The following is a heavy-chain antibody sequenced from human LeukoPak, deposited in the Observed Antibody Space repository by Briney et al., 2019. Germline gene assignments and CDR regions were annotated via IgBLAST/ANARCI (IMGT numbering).Heavy chain of an antibody. D-gene: IGHD3-3*01. Sequence: GGSLRLSCAASGFTFSSYAMHWVRQAPGKGLEWVALISYDGSNKYYADSVKGRFTISRDNSKNTLYLQVNSLSPEDTAVYYCASDMSYSGYYIDYWGQGTLVTVSS. CDR1: GFTFSSYA. V-gene: IGHV3-30-3*01. CDR2: ISYDGSNK. J-gene: IGHJ4*02. CDR3: ASDMSYSGYYIDY.